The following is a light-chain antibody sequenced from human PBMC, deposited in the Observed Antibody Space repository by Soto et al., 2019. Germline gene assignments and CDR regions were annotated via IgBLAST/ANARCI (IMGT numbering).Light chain of an antibody. V-gene: IGKV1-17*03. J-gene: IGKJ4*01. CDR3: LQHNSYPLT. CDR2: AAS. Sequence: DIQMTQSPSAMSASVGDRVTITCRASQDINNYLVWFQQKPGTVPKRLIYAASSLQSGVPSRFRGSRCGTEFTLTISSLQPEDFANYYCLQHNSYPLTFGGGTKVEIK. CDR1: QDINNY.